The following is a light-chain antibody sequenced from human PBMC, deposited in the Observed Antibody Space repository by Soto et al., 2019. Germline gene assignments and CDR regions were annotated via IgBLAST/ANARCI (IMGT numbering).Light chain of an antibody. V-gene: IGKV1-5*03. CDR2: KAS. Sequence: DIQMTQSPSTLSASVGDRVIITCRASQSISSWLAWYQQKPGKAPKLLIYKASSLESGVPSRFSGSGSGTEFTLTISSLQPDDFATYYCQQYTSYSYTFGQGTKVDIK. J-gene: IGKJ2*01. CDR3: QQYTSYSYT. CDR1: QSISSW.